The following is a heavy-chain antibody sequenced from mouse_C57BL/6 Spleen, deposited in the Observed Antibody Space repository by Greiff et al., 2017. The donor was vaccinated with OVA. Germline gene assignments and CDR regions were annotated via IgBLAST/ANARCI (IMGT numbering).Heavy chain of an antibody. J-gene: IGHJ4*01. D-gene: IGHD1-1*01. CDR1: GYTFTSYW. CDR2: IYPGSGST. V-gene: IGHV1-55*01. CDR3: ARWGITTAVAGVDD. Sequence: QVQLQQPGAELVKPGASVKMSCKASGYTFTSYWITWVKQRPGQGLEWIGDIYPGSGSTNYNEKFKSKATLTVDTSSSTAYMQLSSLTSEDSAVYYCARWGITTAVAGVDDWGQGTSVTVSS.